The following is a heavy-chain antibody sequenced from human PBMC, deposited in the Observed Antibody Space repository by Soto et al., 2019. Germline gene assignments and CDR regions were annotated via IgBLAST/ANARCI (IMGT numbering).Heavy chain of an antibody. CDR2: ISYDGSNK. J-gene: IGHJ4*02. D-gene: IGHD5-18*01. V-gene: IGHV3-30*18. CDR1: GFSFSSDG. CDR3: AKDWGRGYSYGRDY. Sequence: GGTLRLSCAASGFSFSSDGMHWVRQAPGKGLEWVAVISYDGSNKYYADSVKGRFTISRDNSKNTLYLQMNSLRAEDTAVYYRAKDWGRGYSYGRDYCGQGTLVTVSS.